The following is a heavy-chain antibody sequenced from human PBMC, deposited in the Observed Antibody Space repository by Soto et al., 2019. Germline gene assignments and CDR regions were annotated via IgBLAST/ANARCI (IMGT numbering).Heavy chain of an antibody. J-gene: IGHJ4*02. CDR2: ISWNSGSI. CDR1: GFTFDDYA. Sequence: GGSLRLSCAASGFTFDDYAMHWVRQAPGKGLEWVSGISWNSGSIGYADSVKGRSTISRDNAKNSLYLQMNSLRAEDTAVYYCARVKVGATYYFDYWGQGTLVTVSS. V-gene: IGHV3-9*01. CDR3: ARVKVGATYYFDY. D-gene: IGHD1-26*01.